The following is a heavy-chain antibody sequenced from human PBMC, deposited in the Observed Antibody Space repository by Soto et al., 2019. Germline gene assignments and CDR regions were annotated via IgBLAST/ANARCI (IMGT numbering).Heavy chain of an antibody. CDR3: ARESSYGLVY. J-gene: IGHJ4*02. Sequence: QVQLVQSGAEVKKPGASVKVSCKASGYPFTSYDINWVRQATGQGLGWMGWMNPNSGNTAYAQKFQGRVTMTRNTTISTAYMELSSLSAEDTAVYYCARESSYGLVYWGQGTLVTVSS. CDR1: GYPFTSYD. V-gene: IGHV1-8*01. CDR2: MNPNSGNT. D-gene: IGHD5-18*01.